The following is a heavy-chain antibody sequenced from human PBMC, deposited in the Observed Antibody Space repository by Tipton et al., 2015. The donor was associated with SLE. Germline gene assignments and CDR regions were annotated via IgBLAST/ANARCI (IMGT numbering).Heavy chain of an antibody. V-gene: IGHV4-38-2*02. CDR3: ARGMLTWRGAILGVDV. CDR2: IYHSGDT. D-gene: IGHD2-8*01. CDR1: GYSITSGYY. Sequence: TLSLTCSVSGYSITSGYYWDWIRQPPGKGLEWIGSIYHSGDTFYNPSLKSRVTISVDPAKNQFSLKLTSVTAADTAVYYCARGMLTWRGAILGVDVWGQGTTVNVSS. J-gene: IGHJ6*02.